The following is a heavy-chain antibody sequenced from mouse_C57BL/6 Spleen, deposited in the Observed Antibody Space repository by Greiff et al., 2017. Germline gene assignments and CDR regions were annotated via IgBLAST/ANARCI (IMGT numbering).Heavy chain of an antibody. CDR1: GFTFSDYY. V-gene: IGHV5-16*01. J-gene: IGHJ4*01. CDR2: INYDGSST. Sequence: EVKLMESEGGLVQPGSSMKLSCTASGFTFSDYYMAWVRQVPEKGLEWVANINYDGSSTYYLDSLKSRFIISRDNAKNILYLQMSSLKSEDTATYYCALYSKGYYAMDYWGQGTSVTVSS. CDR3: ALYSKGYYAMDY. D-gene: IGHD2-5*01.